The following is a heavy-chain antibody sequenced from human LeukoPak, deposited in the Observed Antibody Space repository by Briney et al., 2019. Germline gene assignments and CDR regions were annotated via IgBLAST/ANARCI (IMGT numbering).Heavy chain of an antibody. CDR3: ARGSSGSKGGSGSYSYYFDY. V-gene: IGHV4-39*07. CDR1: GGSISSSSYY. CDR2: IYYSGST. D-gene: IGHD3-10*01. Sequence: NPSETLSLTCTVSGGSISSSSYYWGWIRQPPGKGLEWIGSIYYSGSTYYNPSLKSRVTISVDTSKNQFSLKLSSVTAADTAVYYCARGSSGSKGGSGSYSYYFDYWGQGTLVTVSS. J-gene: IGHJ4*02.